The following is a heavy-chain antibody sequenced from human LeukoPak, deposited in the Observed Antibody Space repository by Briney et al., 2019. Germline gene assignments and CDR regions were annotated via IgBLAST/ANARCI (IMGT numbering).Heavy chain of an antibody. J-gene: IGHJ3*02. V-gene: IGHV3-48*03. CDR1: GFTFSSYE. Sequence: GGSLRLSCAASGFTFSSYEMNWVRQAPGKGLEWVSYISSSGSTLYYADSVKGRFTISRDNAKNSLYLQMNSLRAEDTAVYYCAKGRAGGGLSAFDIWGQGTMVTVSS. CDR3: AKGRAGGGLSAFDI. CDR2: ISSSGSTL. D-gene: IGHD3-10*01.